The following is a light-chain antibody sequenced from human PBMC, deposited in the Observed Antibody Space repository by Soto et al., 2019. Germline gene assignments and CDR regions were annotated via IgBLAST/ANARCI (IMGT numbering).Light chain of an antibody. Sequence: DIQMTQSPSTLSASVGDTVTITCRAGQSVSTWLAWYQQTPGKAPKLLMYDASTLESGAPARFSGSGSGTEFTLTISSLQPEDFATYHCQEYKTWTFGQGTKV. CDR2: DAS. CDR3: QEYKTWT. V-gene: IGKV1-5*01. J-gene: IGKJ1*01. CDR1: QSVSTW.